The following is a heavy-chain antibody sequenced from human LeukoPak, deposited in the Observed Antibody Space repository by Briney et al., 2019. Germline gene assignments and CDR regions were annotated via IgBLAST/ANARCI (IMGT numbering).Heavy chain of an antibody. D-gene: IGHD3-10*01. Sequence: SQTLSLTCTVSGGSISSGDYHWNWTRQPPGEGLEWIGFIHDSGSTYYNPSLKSRIIISRDVSKKQFSLELSSVTAADTAVYYCARGFGAGNYYYGWFDPWGQGTLVTVSS. CDR2: IHDSGST. CDR1: GGSISSGDYH. J-gene: IGHJ5*02. CDR3: ARGFGAGNYYYGWFDP. V-gene: IGHV4-30-4*01.